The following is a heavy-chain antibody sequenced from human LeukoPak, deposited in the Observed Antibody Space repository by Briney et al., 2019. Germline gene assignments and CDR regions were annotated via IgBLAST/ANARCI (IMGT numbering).Heavy chain of an antibody. CDR2: ISSSGSTI. CDR1: GFTFSDYY. CDR3: AAYYYGSGSYSLDY. J-gene: IGHJ4*02. D-gene: IGHD3-10*01. V-gene: IGHV3-11*01. Sequence: PGGSLRLSCAASGFTFSDYYKSWIRQAPGKGLEWVSYISSSGSTIYYADSVKGRFTISRDNAKNSLYLQMNSLRAEDTAAYYCAAYYYGSGSYSLDYWGQGTLVTVSS.